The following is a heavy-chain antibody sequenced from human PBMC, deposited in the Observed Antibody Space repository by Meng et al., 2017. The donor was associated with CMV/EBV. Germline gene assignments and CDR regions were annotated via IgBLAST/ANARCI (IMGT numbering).Heavy chain of an antibody. D-gene: IGHD6-6*01. V-gene: IGHV3-30*02. Sequence: GGSLRLSCAASGFTFSSYGMHWVRQAPGKGLEWVAFIRYDGSNKYYADSVKGRFTISRDNSKNTLYLQMNSLRAEDTAVYYCAKDLLAARRGYYYGMDVWGQGTTVTVSS. CDR1: GFTFSSYG. CDR3: AKDLLAARRGYYYGMDV. J-gene: IGHJ6*02. CDR2: IRYDGSNK.